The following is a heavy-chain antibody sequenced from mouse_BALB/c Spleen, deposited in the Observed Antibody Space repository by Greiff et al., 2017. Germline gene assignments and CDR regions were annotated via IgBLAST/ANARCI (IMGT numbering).Heavy chain of an antibody. CDR1: GFTFTDYY. CDR2: IRNKANGYTT. D-gene: IGHD2-3*01. CDR3: ARDNDGYYKGAMDY. V-gene: IGHV7-3*02. Sequence: EVKVVESGGGLVQPGGSLRLSCATSGFTFTDYYMSWVRQPPGKALEWLGFIRNKANGYTTEYSASVKGRFTISRDNSQSILYLQMNTLRAEDSATYYCARDNDGYYKGAMDYWGQGTSVTVSS. J-gene: IGHJ4*01.